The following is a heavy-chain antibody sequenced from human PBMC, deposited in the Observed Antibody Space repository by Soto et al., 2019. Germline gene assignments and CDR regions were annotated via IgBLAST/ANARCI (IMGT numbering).Heavy chain of an antibody. CDR2: IYHSGST. V-gene: IGHV4-30-2*01. J-gene: IGHJ5*02. Sequence: PSETLSLTFAVSGGSISSGGYYWRWIRQPPGKGLEWIGYIYHSGSTYYNPSLKSRVTISVYRSKNQFSLKLSSVTAADTAVYYCARRIAAAGRRWFDPGGQGTLVTVSS. CDR3: ARRIAAAGRRWFDP. D-gene: IGHD6-13*01. CDR1: GGSISSGGYY.